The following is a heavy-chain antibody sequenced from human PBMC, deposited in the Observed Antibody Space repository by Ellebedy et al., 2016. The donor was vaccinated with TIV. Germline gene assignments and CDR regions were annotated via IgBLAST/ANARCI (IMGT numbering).Heavy chain of an antibody. D-gene: IGHD5/OR15-5a*01. J-gene: IGHJ4*02. CDR2: ISYDGSET. Sequence: GGSLRLSCAASGFTFGSYGMHWVRQAPGKGLEWVSFISYDGSETNYADSVRGRLTISRDKSRNSLYPQMNSLRIEDTAVYYCARVFDSYSFDYWGQGTLVTVSS. CDR3: ARVFDSYSFDY. V-gene: IGHV3-30*06. CDR1: GFTFGSYG.